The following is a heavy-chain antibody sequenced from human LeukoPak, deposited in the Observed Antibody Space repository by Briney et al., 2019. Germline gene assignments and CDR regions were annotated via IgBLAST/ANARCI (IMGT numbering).Heavy chain of an antibody. V-gene: IGHV3-30*04. D-gene: IGHD5-12*01. Sequence: PGGSLRLSCAASGFTFSSYAMHWVRQAPGKGLEWVAVISYDGSNKYYADSVKGRFTISRDNSKNTLYLQMNSLRAEDTAVYYCARGESGYDFDYWGQGTLVTVSS. CDR3: ARGESGYDFDY. J-gene: IGHJ4*02. CDR1: GFTFSSYA. CDR2: ISYDGSNK.